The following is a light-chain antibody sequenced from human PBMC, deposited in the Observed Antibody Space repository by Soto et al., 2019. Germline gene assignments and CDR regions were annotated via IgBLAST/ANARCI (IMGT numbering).Light chain of an antibody. CDR1: QDIGSH. V-gene: IGKV1D-16*01. CDR3: QQFRSFPST. J-gene: IGKJ5*01. CDR2: FAS. Sequence: DIQMPQSPSSLSASVGDRVTITCRASQDIGSHLAWYQQKPEKAPKSLIYFASTLQSGVPSRFSASGSGTDFTLTISSLQPEDFATYYCQQFRSFPSTFGQGTRLEIK.